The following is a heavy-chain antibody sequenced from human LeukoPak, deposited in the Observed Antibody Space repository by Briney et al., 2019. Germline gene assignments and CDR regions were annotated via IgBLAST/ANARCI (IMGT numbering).Heavy chain of an antibody. CDR2: IYPGDSDT. D-gene: IGHD2-2*01. J-gene: IGHJ3*01. Sequence: GESLKISCKASGYIFTNYWFGWVRQMPGKGLEWMGIIYPGDSDTRYSPSFQGQVTISADKSISTAYLQWSSLKASDTAIYYCARHRTVDIVVMPAADGLGAFDVWGQGTVVTVSS. CDR1: GYIFTNYW. V-gene: IGHV5-51*01. CDR3: ARHRTVDIVVMPAADGLGAFDV.